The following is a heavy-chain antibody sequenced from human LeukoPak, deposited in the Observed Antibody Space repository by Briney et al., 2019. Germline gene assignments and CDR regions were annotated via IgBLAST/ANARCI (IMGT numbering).Heavy chain of an antibody. CDR1: GGSISSYY. Sequence: SETLSLTCTVSGGSISSYYWSWIRQPPGKGLEWIGYIYYSGSTNYNPSLKSRVTISVDTSKNQFSLKLSSVTAADAAVYYCARESMGLLVDYWGQGTLVTVSS. CDR2: IYYSGST. V-gene: IGHV4-59*01. J-gene: IGHJ4*02. D-gene: IGHD3-10*01. CDR3: ARESMGLLVDY.